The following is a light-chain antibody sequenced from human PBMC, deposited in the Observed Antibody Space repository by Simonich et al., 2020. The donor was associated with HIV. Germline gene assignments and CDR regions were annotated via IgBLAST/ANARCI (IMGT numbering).Light chain of an antibody. J-gene: IGLJ2*01. CDR3: SSYTSSRTLV. V-gene: IGLV2-14*03. CDR1: SSDVGGYNY. Sequence: QSALTQPASVSGSPGQSITLSCTGTSSDVGGYNYVSWYQQHPGKAPKLMIYDFRNRPSGVSNRFSGSKSGNTASLTISGLQAEDEADYYCSSYTSSRTLVFGGGTKLTVL. CDR2: DFR.